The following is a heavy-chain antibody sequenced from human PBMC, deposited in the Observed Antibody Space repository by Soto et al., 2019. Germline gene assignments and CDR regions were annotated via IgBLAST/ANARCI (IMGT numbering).Heavy chain of an antibody. V-gene: IGHV3-33*01. Sequence: LRLSCAASGFTFSSYGMHWVRQAPGKGLEWVAVIWYDGSNKYYADSVKGRFTISRDNSKNTLYLQMNSLRAEDTAVYYCARDFYDFWTGYSPAFDYWGQGTLVTVSS. D-gene: IGHD3-3*01. CDR1: GFTFSSYG. CDR2: IWYDGSNK. CDR3: ARDFYDFWTGYSPAFDY. J-gene: IGHJ4*02.